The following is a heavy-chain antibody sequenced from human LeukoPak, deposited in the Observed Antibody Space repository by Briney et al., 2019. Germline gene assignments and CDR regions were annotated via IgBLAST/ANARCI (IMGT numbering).Heavy chain of an antibody. CDR2: IYYSGST. J-gene: IGHJ5*02. D-gene: IGHD2-2*01. V-gene: IGHV4-30-4*08. Sequence: SQTLSLTCTVSGGSISSGDYYWSWIRQPPGKGLEWIGYIYYSGSTYYNPSLKSRVTISVDTSKNQVSLKLSSVTAADTAVYYCARVGDIVVVPAAIPFDPWGQGTLVTVSS. CDR3: ARVGDIVVVPAAIPFDP. CDR1: GGSISSGDYY.